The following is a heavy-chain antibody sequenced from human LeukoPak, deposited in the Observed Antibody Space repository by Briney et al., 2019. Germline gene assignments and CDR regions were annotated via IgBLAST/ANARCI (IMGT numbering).Heavy chain of an antibody. Sequence: PSETLSLTCVVSGGXVSSTNCWTWIRQPPGKGLEWIGEVHLDGRTNFNPSLESRLTMSADLSENHISLRLTSVTAADTAVYYCAREGGFYRPLDYSGQGTLVTVSS. CDR3: AREGGFYRPLDY. V-gene: IGHV4-4*02. D-gene: IGHD3-3*01. CDR1: GGXVSSTNC. CDR2: VHLDGRT. J-gene: IGHJ4*02.